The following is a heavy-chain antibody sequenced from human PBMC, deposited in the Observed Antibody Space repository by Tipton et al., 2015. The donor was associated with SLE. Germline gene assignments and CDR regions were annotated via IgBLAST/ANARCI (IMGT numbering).Heavy chain of an antibody. D-gene: IGHD2-15*01. CDR2: ISNSETT. Sequence: TLSLTCTVSGGSISSHYWSWIRQAPGKGLEWIGYISNSETTNYNPSLKSRVTISVDKSKNQFSLKLRSVTAADTAVYYCAGAWQGYCSGGTCYVLDYWGQGTLVTVSS. CDR1: GGSISSHY. CDR3: AGAWQGYCSGGTCYVLDY. V-gene: IGHV4-59*11. J-gene: IGHJ4*02.